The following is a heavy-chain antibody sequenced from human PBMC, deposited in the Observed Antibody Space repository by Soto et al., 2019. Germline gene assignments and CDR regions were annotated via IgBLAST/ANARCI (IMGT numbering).Heavy chain of an antibody. CDR1: GFAFSSYA. Sequence: GGSLRLSCTASGFAFSSYAMSWVRQVPGEGPEWVANIRQDGSEKTYVDSVKGRFTVSRDNAKNLLYLQMNSIGVEDTAVYFCARGVSSGWFLQHFYRMDVWGQGTPVTVSS. J-gene: IGHJ6*02. CDR2: IRQDGSEK. CDR3: ARGVSSGWFLQHFYRMDV. V-gene: IGHV3-7*01. D-gene: IGHD6-19*01.